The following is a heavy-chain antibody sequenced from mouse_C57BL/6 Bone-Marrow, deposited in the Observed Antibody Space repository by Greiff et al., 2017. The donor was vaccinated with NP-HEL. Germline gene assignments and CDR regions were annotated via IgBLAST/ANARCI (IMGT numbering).Heavy chain of an antibody. CDR1: GFSLSTFGMG. CDR2: IWWDDDK. CDR3: ARIAGGYDFDY. J-gene: IGHJ2*01. V-gene: IGHV8-8*01. Sequence: QVTLKESGPGILQPSQTLSLTCSFSGFSLSTFGMGVGWIRQPSGQGLEWLAHIWWDDDKYYNPALKSRLTISKDTSKNQVFLKIANVYTADTATYDCARIAGGYDFDYWGQGTTLTVSS. D-gene: IGHD2-2*01.